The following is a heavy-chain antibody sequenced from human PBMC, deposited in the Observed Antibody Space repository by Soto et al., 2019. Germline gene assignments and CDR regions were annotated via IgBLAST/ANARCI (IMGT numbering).Heavy chain of an antibody. D-gene: IGHD3-22*01. V-gene: IGHV3-30-3*01. J-gene: IGHJ4*02. CDR1: GFTFRMYT. CDR3: AREQYSSLTDYVDC. Sequence: QVQLVESVVGVVQPWRSLRLSCAASGFTFRMYTMNWVRQAPVKGLGWVAVTSYDGGHKFYADSVKGRFSISKDSSKKTLFLDINSLRPEDRGVYYCAREQYSSLTDYVDCWGEGSLVSVSS. CDR2: TSYDGGHK.